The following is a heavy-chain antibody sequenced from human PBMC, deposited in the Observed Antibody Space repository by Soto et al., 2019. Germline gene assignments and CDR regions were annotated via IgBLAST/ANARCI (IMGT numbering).Heavy chain of an antibody. CDR3: VKDRSDTWSFDY. V-gene: IGHV3-30*18. Sequence: QVQLVESGGGVVQPGRSLRLPCVASGFTFSSCAMHWVRQVPGKGLEWLAVVTHDGSLYPYADSVKGRFSISRDNSRKTLYLQMNSLRPEDTAVYYCVKDRSDTWSFDYWGQGTLVTVSS. D-gene: IGHD2-8*02. CDR2: VTHDGSLY. J-gene: IGHJ4*02. CDR1: GFTFSSCA.